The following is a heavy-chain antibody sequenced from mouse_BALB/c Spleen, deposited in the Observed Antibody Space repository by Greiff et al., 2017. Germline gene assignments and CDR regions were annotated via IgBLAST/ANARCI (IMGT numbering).Heavy chain of an antibody. Sequence: EVQLHQSGPELVKPGASVKLSCKPSGYTFTEYTMHWVKQSHGKSLEWIGGINPNNGVTSYNQKFKGKATLTVDKSTSTAYLQLSSPTSEDSAVYYCARIRGTYQRYFDYWGQGTTVTVAS. CDR3: ARIRGTYQRYFDY. CDR1: GYTFTEYT. CDR2: INPNNGVT. D-gene: IGHD5-1*01. V-gene: IGHV1-26*01. J-gene: IGHJ2*01.